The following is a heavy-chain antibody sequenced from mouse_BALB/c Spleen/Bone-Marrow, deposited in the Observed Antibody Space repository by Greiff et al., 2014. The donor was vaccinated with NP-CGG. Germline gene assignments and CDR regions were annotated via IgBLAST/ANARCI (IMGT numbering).Heavy chain of an antibody. J-gene: IGHJ1*01. Sequence: VQLQQSGPELVKPGASVKISCKASGYTFTSYYIHWVKQRPGQGLEWIGYIYPRDGSTNYNEKFKGKATLTADTSSSTAYMQLSSLTSEDSAVYFCARGVVAPHWYFDVWGAGTTVTVSP. D-gene: IGHD1-1*01. V-gene: IGHV1S12*01. CDR2: IYPRDGST. CDR3: ARGVVAPHWYFDV. CDR1: GYTFTSYY.